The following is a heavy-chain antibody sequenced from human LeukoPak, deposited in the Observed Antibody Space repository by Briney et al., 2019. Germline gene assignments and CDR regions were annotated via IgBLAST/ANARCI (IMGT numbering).Heavy chain of an antibody. V-gene: IGHV4-59*01. CDR1: GGFINSYY. Sequence: SETLSLTCTVSGGFINSYYWSWIRQPPGKGLEWIGYIYYSGSTNYNPSLKSRVTISVDTSKNQFSLKLTSVTAADTAVYYCARKETIFGVVITYNWFDPWGQGTLVTVSS. CDR2: IYYSGST. CDR3: ARKETIFGVVITYNWFDP. J-gene: IGHJ5*02. D-gene: IGHD3-3*01.